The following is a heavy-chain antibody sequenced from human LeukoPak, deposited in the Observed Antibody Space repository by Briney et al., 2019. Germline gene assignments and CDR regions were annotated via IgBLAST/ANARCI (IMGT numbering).Heavy chain of an antibody. CDR3: ARWELFGGAFDI. CDR1: GGSVNSYY. D-gene: IGHD1-26*01. CDR2: IYDGRST. V-gene: IGHV4-4*07. Sequence: SETLSLTCTVSGGSVNSYYLSWIRQPAGKTLEWIGRIYDGRSTNYNPSLKSRVTISVDTSKNQFSLKLSSVTAADTAVYYCARWELFGGAFDIWGQGTMVTVSS. J-gene: IGHJ3*02.